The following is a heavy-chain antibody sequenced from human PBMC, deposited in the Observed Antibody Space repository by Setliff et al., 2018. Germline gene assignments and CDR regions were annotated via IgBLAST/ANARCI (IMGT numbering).Heavy chain of an antibody. CDR3: ARSINGYQQRYDI. J-gene: IGHJ4*02. D-gene: IGHD3-22*01. Sequence: GGSLRLSCAASGFTFRSYEMNWVRQTPGKGLEWVSYINSGGSKVYYADPVKGRFTISRDNAKNSLYLLMKSVRVDDTAVYYCARSINGYQQRYDIWGQGALVTVSS. CDR1: GFTFRSYE. V-gene: IGHV3-48*03. CDR2: INSGGSKV.